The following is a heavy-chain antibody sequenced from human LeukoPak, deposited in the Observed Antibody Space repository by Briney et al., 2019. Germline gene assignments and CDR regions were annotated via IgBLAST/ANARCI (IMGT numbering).Heavy chain of an antibody. D-gene: IGHD3-3*01. CDR3: AGGATIFGVVGWEGMDV. J-gene: IGHJ6*02. Sequence: ASVKVSCKASGYTFTSYGISWVRQAPGQGLEWMGWISAYNGNTNYAQKLQGRVTMTTDTSTSTAYMELRSLRSDDTAVYYCAGGATIFGVVGWEGMDVWGQGTTVTVSS. CDR1: GYTFTSYG. V-gene: IGHV1-18*01. CDR2: ISAYNGNT.